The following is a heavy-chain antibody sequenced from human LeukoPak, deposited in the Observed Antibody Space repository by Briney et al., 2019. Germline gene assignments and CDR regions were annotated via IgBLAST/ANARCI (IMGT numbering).Heavy chain of an antibody. CDR3: AKWYGDYPFDY. Sequence: PGGSLRLSCAASGFTFSSYWMSWVRQAPGKGLEWVANIKKDGSEKYYVDSVKGRFTISRDNAKTSLYLQMNSLRAEDTAVYYCAKWYGDYPFDYWGQGTLVTVSS. J-gene: IGHJ4*02. V-gene: IGHV3-7*01. CDR1: GFTFSSYW. CDR2: IKKDGSEK. D-gene: IGHD4-17*01.